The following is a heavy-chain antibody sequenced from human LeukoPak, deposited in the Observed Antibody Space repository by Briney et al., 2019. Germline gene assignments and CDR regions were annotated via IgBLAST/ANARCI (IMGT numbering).Heavy chain of an antibody. CDR3: ARGVQLPRYYYYMDV. Sequence: SVKVSCKASGGTFSSYAISWVRQAPGQGLEWMGGIIPIFGTANYAQKFQGRVTITTDESTSTAYMELSSLRSEDTAVYYCARGVQLPRYYYYMDVWGKGTTVAASS. CDR1: GGTFSSYA. CDR2: IIPIFGTA. V-gene: IGHV1-69*05. J-gene: IGHJ6*03. D-gene: IGHD2-2*01.